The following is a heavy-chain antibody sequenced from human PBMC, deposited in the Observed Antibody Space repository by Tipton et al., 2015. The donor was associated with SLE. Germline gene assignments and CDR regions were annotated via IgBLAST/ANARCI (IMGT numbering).Heavy chain of an antibody. CDR2: ISYDGSNK. V-gene: IGHV3-30*04. Sequence: RSLRLSCAASGFTFSSYAMHWVRQAPGKGLEWVAVISYDGSNKYYADSVKGRFTISRDNSKNTLYLQMNSLRAEDTAVYYCASPPSSGYSDWGQGTLVTVSS. D-gene: IGHD3-22*01. J-gene: IGHJ4*02. CDR3: ASPPSSGYSD. CDR1: GFTFSSYA.